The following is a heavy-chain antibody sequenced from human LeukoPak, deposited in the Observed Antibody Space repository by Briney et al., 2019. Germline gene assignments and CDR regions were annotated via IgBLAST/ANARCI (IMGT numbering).Heavy chain of an antibody. J-gene: IGHJ3*02. D-gene: IGHD3-9*01. Sequence: GGSLRLSCAASGFTLSDYYMSWIRQAPGKGLEWVSYLSSSGSTIYYADSVKGRFTISRDNAKNSLYLQMNSLRAEDTAVYYCAIYYDILTGQDIWGQGTMVTVSS. CDR2: LSSSGSTI. CDR1: GFTLSDYY. V-gene: IGHV3-11*04. CDR3: AIYYDILTGQDI.